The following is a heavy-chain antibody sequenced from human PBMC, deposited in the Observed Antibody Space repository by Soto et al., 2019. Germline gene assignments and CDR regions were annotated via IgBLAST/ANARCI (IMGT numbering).Heavy chain of an antibody. J-gene: IGHJ4*02. CDR3: AHKPYSFRWAVDN. V-gene: IGHV2-5*02. D-gene: IGHD5-18*01. Sequence: QITLKESGPTLVKPTQTLTLTCSFSGFSLSTNGVGVGWIRQPPGKALEWLALIYWDDDKRYSPPLKTRLTTTKDTSKNQLVHTPTNMDPVDTATYYCAHKPYSFRWAVDNWGQGALVTASS. CDR1: GFSLSTNGVG. CDR2: IYWDDDK.